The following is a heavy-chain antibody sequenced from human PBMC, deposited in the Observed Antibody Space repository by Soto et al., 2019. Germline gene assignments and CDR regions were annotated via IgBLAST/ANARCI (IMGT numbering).Heavy chain of an antibody. CDR1: GGTFSSYA. D-gene: IGHD6-19*01. CDR3: ARDRIAVAGTVTDWFDP. V-gene: IGHV1-69*13. Sequence: ASVKVSCKASGGTFSSYAISWVRQAPGQGLEWMGGIIPIFGTANYAQKFQGRVTITADESTSTAYMELSSLRSEDTAVYYCARDRIAVAGTVTDWFDPWGQGTLVTVSS. CDR2: IIPIFGTA. J-gene: IGHJ5*02.